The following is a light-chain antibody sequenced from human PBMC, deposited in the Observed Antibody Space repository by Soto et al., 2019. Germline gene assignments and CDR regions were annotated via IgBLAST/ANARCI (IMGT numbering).Light chain of an antibody. Sequence: QSVLTQPASVSGSPGQSITVSCTGTSSDVGNNNHVCWYQQHPGKAPKLIIYEVDKRPSGVSSRFSGSKSGNTASLTISGLRAEDEADYSRTSYTSSRTYVFGIGTKVTVL. CDR2: EVD. J-gene: IGLJ1*01. CDR3: TSYTSSRTYV. CDR1: SSDVGNNNH. V-gene: IGLV2-14*02.